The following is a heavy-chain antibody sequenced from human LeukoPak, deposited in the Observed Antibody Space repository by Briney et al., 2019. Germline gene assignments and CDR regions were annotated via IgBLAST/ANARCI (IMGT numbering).Heavy chain of an antibody. CDR2: IYYSGST. CDR1: GGYISSYY. V-gene: IGHV4-59*01. CDR3: ARETPYGSGSYPFDY. D-gene: IGHD3-10*01. J-gene: IGHJ4*02. Sequence: PSETLSLTCSVSGGYISSYYWSWIRQPPGKGLEWIGYIYYSGSTNYNSSLKSRVTISVDTSKRHFSLRLSSVTAADTAVYYCARETPYGSGSYPFDYWGQGILVTVSS.